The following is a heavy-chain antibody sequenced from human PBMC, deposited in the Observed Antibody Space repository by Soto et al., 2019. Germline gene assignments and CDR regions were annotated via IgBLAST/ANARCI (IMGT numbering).Heavy chain of an antibody. D-gene: IGHD4-17*01. CDR3: ARVFVGDYDDYYGMDV. Sequence: ASVKVSCKASGYTFTSYGISWVRQAPGQGLEWMGWISAYNGNTNYAQKLQGRVTMTTDTSTSTAYMELRSLRSEDTAVYYCARVFVGDYDDYYGMDVWGQGTTVTVSS. CDR1: GYTFTSYG. V-gene: IGHV1-18*01. J-gene: IGHJ6*02. CDR2: ISAYNGNT.